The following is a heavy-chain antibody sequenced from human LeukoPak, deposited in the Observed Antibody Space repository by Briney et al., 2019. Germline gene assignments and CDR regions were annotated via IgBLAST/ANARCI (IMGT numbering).Heavy chain of an antibody. CDR1: GFTFRSYG. CDR2: IWYDGSNK. CDR3: AKVVGIVVVPAATNRLDY. D-gene: IGHD2-2*01. Sequence: GGSLRLSCAASGFTFRSYGMHWVRQAPGKGLEWVAVIWYDGSNKYYADSVKGRFTISRDNSKNTLYLQMNSLRAEDTAVYYCAKVVGIVVVPAATNRLDYWGQGTLVTVSS. V-gene: IGHV3-33*06. J-gene: IGHJ4*02.